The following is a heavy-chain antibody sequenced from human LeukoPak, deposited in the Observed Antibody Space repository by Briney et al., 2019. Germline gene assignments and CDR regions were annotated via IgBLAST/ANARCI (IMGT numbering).Heavy chain of an antibody. V-gene: IGHV4-38-2*02. Sequence: SETLSLICTVSRYDINSVYYWGWIRQPPGKGLEWIGSIYHSGSTYYNASLKSRVTISMDTSRNKFSLNLNSVTAADTAVYYCARAGGYYGSGSFLDYWVQGLLVTVSS. CDR1: RYDINSVYY. J-gene: IGHJ4*02. D-gene: IGHD3-10*01. CDR3: ARAGGYYGSGSFLDY. CDR2: IYHSGST.